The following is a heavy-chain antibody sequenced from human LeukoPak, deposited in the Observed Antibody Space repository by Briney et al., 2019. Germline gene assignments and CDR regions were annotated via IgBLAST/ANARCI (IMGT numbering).Heavy chain of an antibody. J-gene: IGHJ4*02. V-gene: IGHV4-4*02. D-gene: IGHD3-10*01. CDR1: GFTISNNY. CDR2: VNLQGST. Sequence: PGGSLRLSCAASGFTISNNYMSWVRQPPGKGLEWIGEVNLQGSTNYNPSLMGRVAISVDMSENHISLQLTSVTAADTAVYYCARVDYYYGSHYFDYWGQGTLVTVSS. CDR3: ARVDYYYGSHYFDY.